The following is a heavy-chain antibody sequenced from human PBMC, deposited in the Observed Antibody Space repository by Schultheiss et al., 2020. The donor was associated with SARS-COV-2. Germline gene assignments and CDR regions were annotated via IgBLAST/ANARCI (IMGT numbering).Heavy chain of an antibody. V-gene: IGHV4-39*01. CDR1: GGSVSSGSYY. J-gene: IGHJ6*02. CDR3: ARRQFYYYGMDV. CDR2: IDHSGST. Sequence: AGSLSLTCTVSGGSVSSGSYYWSWIRQPPGKGLEWIGEIDHSGSTYYNPSLKGRVTISEDTSKAQISLNLTSITAADTAVYYCARRQFYYYGMDVWGQGTTVTVSS.